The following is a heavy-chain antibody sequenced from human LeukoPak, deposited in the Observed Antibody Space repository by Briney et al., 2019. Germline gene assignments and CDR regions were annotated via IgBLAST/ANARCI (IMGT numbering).Heavy chain of an antibody. V-gene: IGHV3-23*01. CDR1: GFTFSSYA. J-gene: IGHJ3*02. Sequence: PGGSLRLSCAASGFTFSSYAMSWVRQAPGKGLEWVSAISGSGGSTYYADSVKGRFTISRDNSKNTLYLQMNSLRAVDTAVYYCAKGLVDSSGWYSPNAFDIWGQGTMVTVSS. CDR2: ISGSGGST. D-gene: IGHD6-19*01. CDR3: AKGLVDSSGWYSPNAFDI.